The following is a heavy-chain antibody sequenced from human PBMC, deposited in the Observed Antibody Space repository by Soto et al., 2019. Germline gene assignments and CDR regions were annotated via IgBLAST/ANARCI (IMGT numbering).Heavy chain of an antibody. CDR1: DGSRTDYN. V-gene: IGHV4-59*07. CDR2: SAYTGNT. J-gene: IGHJ5*02. CDR3: ASDLTAGFTHCLDP. D-gene: IGHD2-21*02. Sequence: PSVILSLTYGVSDGSRTDYNWRLIRPIPGKGLEWIAYSAYTGNTNYNPSLKSRVTISMDTSKNQLSLNLTSVTAADTAVYYRASDLTAGFTHCLDPCGQG.